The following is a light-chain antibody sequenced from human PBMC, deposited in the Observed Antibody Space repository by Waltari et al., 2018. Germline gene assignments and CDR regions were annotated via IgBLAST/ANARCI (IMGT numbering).Light chain of an antibody. CDR3: QQYSHRPKT. V-gene: IGKV3-15*01. Sequence: EIVMTQSPATVSVSPGETVTLSCRASDSVGSNVAWYQQKPGQAPRLLMFHASSRTPGGSVNFSGSGSGTDFTLTITSLQSEDYGVYYCQQYSHRPKTFGPGTRVESK. CDR1: DSVGSN. CDR2: HAS. J-gene: IGKJ1*01.